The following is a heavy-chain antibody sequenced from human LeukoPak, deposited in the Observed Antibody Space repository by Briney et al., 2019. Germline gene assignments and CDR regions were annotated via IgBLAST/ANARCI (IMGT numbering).Heavy chain of an antibody. CDR1: GFTFSSYW. V-gene: IGHV3-7*01. CDR3: AADLTTTWGDYFDY. D-gene: IGHD4-17*01. Sequence: PGGSLRLSCAASGFTFSSYWMSWVRQAPGKGLEWVANIKQDGSEKYYVDSVKGRFTISRDNAKNSLYLQMNSLRAEDTAVYYCAADLTTTWGDYFDYWGQGTLVTVSS. CDR2: IKQDGSEK. J-gene: IGHJ4*02.